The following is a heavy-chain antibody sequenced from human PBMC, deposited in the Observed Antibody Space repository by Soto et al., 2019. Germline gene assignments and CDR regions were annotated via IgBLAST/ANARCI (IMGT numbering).Heavy chain of an antibody. CDR1: GFTFSSYA. D-gene: IGHD6-19*01. V-gene: IGHV3-30-3*01. CDR2: ISYDGCNK. J-gene: IGHJ5*02. Sequence: GGSLRLSCAASGFTFSSYAMHWVRQAPGKGLEWVAVISYDGCNKYYADSVKGRFTISRDNSKNTLYLQMNSLRAEDTAVYYCAREGSGWYMCNWFDPWGQGTLVTVSS. CDR3: AREGSGWYMCNWFDP.